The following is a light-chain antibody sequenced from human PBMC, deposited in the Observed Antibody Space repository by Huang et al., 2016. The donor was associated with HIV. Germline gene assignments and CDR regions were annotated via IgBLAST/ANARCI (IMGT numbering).Light chain of an antibody. CDR1: QSVSSSY. CDR2: GAY. V-gene: IGKV3-20*01. J-gene: IGKJ1*01. CDR3: QQYGTSLTWT. Sequence: EIVLTQSPGTLSLSPGERATLSCRASQSVSSSYVAWYQQKPGQAPRLLIYGAYSRATGIPDRFSGSGSGTDFTLTISRLEPEDFAVYYCQQYGTSLTWTFGQGTKVEIK.